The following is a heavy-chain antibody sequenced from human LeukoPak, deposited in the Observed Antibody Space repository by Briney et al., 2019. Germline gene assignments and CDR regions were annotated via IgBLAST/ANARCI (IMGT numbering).Heavy chain of an antibody. D-gene: IGHD1-14*01. J-gene: IGHJ4*02. CDR2: LTNSGGTT. CDR1: GFTLSSYV. Sequence: GGSLRLSCSASGFTLSSYVMSWVRQAPGKGLEWVSTLTNSGGTTYYADSVKGRFTISRDNSKNALYLQMDSLRDEDTAIYYCANRRNYASDYWGQGTLVTVSS. CDR3: ANRRNYASDY. V-gene: IGHV3-23*01.